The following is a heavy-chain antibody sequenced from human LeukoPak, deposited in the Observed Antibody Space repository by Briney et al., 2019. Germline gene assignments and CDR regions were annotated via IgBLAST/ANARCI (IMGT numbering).Heavy chain of an antibody. Sequence: SETLSLTCTVSGGSITTSNYYWGWVRQPPGKELEWIGSIYYSGSTYYNPSLRSRVTISLDTSKNQFSLKLSSATAADTAMYYCAMVRGVRSHLWGRGTLVTVSS. CDR1: GGSITTSNYY. D-gene: IGHD3-10*01. V-gene: IGHV4-39*07. J-gene: IGHJ2*01. CDR3: AMVRGVRSHL. CDR2: IYYSGST.